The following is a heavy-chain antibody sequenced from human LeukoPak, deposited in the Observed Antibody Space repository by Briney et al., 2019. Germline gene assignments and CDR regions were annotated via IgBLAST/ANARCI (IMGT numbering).Heavy chain of an antibody. CDR2: IYYSGST. V-gene: IGHV4-59*01. CDR3: AAHPDYGDYDGIPMPYYYYGMDV. CDR1: GGSISSYY. D-gene: IGHD4-17*01. Sequence: PSETLSLTCTVSGGSISSYYWSWIRQPPGKGLEWIGYIYYSGSTNYNPSLKSRVTISVDTSKNQFSLKLSSVTAADTAVYYCAAHPDYGDYDGIPMPYYYYGMDVWGQGTTVTVSS. J-gene: IGHJ6*02.